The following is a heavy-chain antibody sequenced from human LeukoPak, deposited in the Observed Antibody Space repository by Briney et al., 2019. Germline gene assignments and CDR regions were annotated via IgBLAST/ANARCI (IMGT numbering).Heavy chain of an antibody. CDR3: ASRKLGNDY. CDR1: GYTFTNYG. Sequence: ASVKVSCKASGYTFTNYGLIWVRQAPGQGLEWLGWISTYNGHTKYTQKLQGRVTMSADTSKNQFSLKLSSVTAADTAVYYCASRKLGNDYWGQGTLVTVSS. D-gene: IGHD7-27*01. J-gene: IGHJ4*02. CDR2: ISTYNGHT. V-gene: IGHV1-18*01.